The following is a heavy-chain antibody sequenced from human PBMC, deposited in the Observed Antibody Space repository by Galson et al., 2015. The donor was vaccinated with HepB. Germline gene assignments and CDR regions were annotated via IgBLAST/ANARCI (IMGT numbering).Heavy chain of an antibody. D-gene: IGHD2-21*01. CDR1: GFTFSNYW. Sequence: SLRLSCAASGFTFSNYWMSWVRQAPGKGLEWVATIKQDGSEKFYVDSGKGRFTISRDNAKNSLYLQMNSLRAQDTAVFYCARDSSYIVVPAAGDFDHWGQGTLVTVSS. CDR3: ARDSSYIVVPAAGDFDH. V-gene: IGHV3-7*01. CDR2: IKQDGSEK. J-gene: IGHJ4*02.